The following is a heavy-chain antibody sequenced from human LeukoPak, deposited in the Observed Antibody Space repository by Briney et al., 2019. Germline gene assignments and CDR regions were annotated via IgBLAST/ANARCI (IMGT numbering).Heavy chain of an antibody. CDR1: GFTFTSYW. J-gene: IGHJ6*03. V-gene: IGHV5-51*01. Sequence: GESLKISCQGSGFTFTSYWIGWVRQMPGKGLEWMGIIYPGDSDTRYSPSFQGQVTISADKSISTAYLQWSSLKASDTAMYYCARRFWSGSDYYYMDVWGKGTTVTVSS. CDR3: ARRFWSGSDYYYMDV. CDR2: IYPGDSDT. D-gene: IGHD3-3*01.